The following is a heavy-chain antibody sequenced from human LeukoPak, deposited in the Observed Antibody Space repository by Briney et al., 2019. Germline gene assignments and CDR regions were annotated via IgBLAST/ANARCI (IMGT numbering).Heavy chain of an antibody. J-gene: IGHJ5*02. Sequence: GGSLRLSCAASGFTFSDNYMSWVRQAPGKGLEGVSVMYSRGDTSSPNSVKGRFTFSRDISKTTLYLQMNGLRNEDTAMYYCARDAPQVPAAGVLASWGQGTLVIVSS. V-gene: IGHV3-53*01. CDR1: GFTFSDNY. D-gene: IGHD6-13*01. CDR2: MYSRGDT. CDR3: ARDAPQVPAAGVLAS.